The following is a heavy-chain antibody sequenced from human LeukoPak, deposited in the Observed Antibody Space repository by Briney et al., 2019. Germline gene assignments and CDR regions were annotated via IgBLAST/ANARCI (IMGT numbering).Heavy chain of an antibody. CDR2: IIPILGIA. V-gene: IGHV1-69*04. Sequence: SVKVSCKASGGTFSSYAISWVRQAPGQGLEWMGRIIPILGIANYAQKFQGRVTITADKSTSTAYMELSSLRSADTAVYYCARDTPDDYGDYYFDYWGQGTLVTVSS. J-gene: IGHJ4*02. CDR1: GGTFSSYA. CDR3: ARDTPDDYGDYYFDY. D-gene: IGHD4-17*01.